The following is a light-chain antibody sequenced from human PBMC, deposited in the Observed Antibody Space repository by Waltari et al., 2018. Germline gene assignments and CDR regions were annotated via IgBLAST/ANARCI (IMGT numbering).Light chain of an antibody. CDR2: VVT. CDR3: SSYTGSNTIYV. CDR1: SSDVGGYNY. V-gene: IGLV2-14*01. J-gene: IGLJ1*01. Sequence: QSALTQPASVSGSPGQSITISCTGTSSDVGGYNYVSWYQQHPGKPPKLMIYVVTNRPSGVSNRFSGSKSGNAASLTISGLQAEDEADYYCSSYTGSNTIYVFGTGTKVTVL.